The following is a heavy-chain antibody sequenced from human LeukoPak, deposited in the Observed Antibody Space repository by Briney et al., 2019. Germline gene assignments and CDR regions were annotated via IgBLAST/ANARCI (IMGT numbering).Heavy chain of an antibody. CDR3: ARDRAEGGTNLDI. J-gene: IGHJ3*02. Sequence: PGGSLRLSCAASGFTFSSYAMDWLRQAPGKGLEWVSAISTNGERTFYADSVKGRFTISRDNSKNTLYLQMNSLRDEDTTMYYCARDRAEGGTNLDIWGQGTMVTVSS. V-gene: IGHV3-23*01. D-gene: IGHD2-8*01. CDR2: ISTNGERT. CDR1: GFTFSSYA.